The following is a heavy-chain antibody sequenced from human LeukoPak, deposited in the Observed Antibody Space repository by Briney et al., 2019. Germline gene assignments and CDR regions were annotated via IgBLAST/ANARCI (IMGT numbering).Heavy chain of an antibody. D-gene: IGHD2-2*01. V-gene: IGHV4-34*01. CDR1: GGSFSGYY. J-gene: IGHJ5*02. CDR2: INHSGST. Sequence: SETLSLTCAVYGGSFSGYYWSWIRQPPGKGLEWIGEINHSGSTNYNPSLKSRVTISVDTSKNQFSLKLSSVTGADTAVYYCARGPLGYCSSTSCSRQYNWFDPWGQGTLVTVSS. CDR3: ARGPLGYCSSTSCSRQYNWFDP.